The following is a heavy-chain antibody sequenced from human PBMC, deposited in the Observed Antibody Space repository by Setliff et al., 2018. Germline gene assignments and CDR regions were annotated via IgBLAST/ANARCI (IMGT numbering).Heavy chain of an antibody. D-gene: IGHD2-8*02. J-gene: IGHJ4*02. CDR2: IYHSGST. CDR3: TVYNTGSSKDHY. Sequence: LSLTCAVSGGSISSGGYSWSWIRQPPGKGLEWIGYIYHSGSTNYNPSLKSRVTISVDTSKNQFSLKLSSVTAADTALYYCTVYNTGSSKDHYWGQGTPVTVSS. V-gene: IGHV4-30-2*01. CDR1: GGSISSGGYS.